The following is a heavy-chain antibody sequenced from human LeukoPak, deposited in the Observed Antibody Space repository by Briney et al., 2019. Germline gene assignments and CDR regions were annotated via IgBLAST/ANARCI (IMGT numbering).Heavy chain of an antibody. V-gene: IGHV4-4*09. D-gene: IGHD1-1*01. CDR3: ANYIRNVHDYMDV. J-gene: IGHJ6*03. CDR2: IYTSGST. Sequence: PSETLSLTCSVSGGSFDSKYWSWIRQPPGRGLEWIGYIYTSGSTNFNRSLRSRVAMSIDSSKNQFSLKVYSVTAADTAVYYCANYIRNVHDYMDVWGKGTTVIASS. CDR1: GGSFDSKY.